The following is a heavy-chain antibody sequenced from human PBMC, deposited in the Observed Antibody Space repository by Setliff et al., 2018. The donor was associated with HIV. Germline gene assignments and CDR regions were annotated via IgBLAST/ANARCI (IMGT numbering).Heavy chain of an antibody. D-gene: IGHD3-22*01. V-gene: IGHV4-38-2*01. CDR2: MCHGGNNN. CDR3: ASLNYYDSSGYYPH. J-gene: IGHJ4*02. Sequence: SETLSLTCGVSGYSISSDYCWGWIRQPPGKGLEWIGNMCHGGNNNYYNPSLKSRVTISVDTSKNQFSLNLDSVTAADTAVYYCASLNYYDSSGYYPHWGQGTLVTVSS. CDR1: GYSISSDYC.